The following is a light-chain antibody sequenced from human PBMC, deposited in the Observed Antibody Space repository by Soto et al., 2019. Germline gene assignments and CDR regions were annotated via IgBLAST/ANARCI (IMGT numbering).Light chain of an antibody. CDR1: SSNIESNY. CDR2: SDD. Sequence: QSVLTQPPSASGTPGQRVTISCSGSSSNIESNYVFWYQQFPGTAPNLLIYSDDRRPSGVPDRFSGSKSGTSASLAISGLRSEDEADYYCATWDDSLSGFYVFGTGTKVTVL. J-gene: IGLJ1*01. CDR3: ATWDDSLSGFYV. V-gene: IGLV1-47*02.